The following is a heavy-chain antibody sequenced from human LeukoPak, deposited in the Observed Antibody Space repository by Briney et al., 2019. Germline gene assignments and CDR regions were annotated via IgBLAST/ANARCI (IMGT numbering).Heavy chain of an antibody. CDR1: GFTFSSYG. D-gene: IGHD3-22*01. Sequence: PGRSLRLSCAASGFTFSSYGMHWVRQAPGKGLEWVAVIWYDGSNKYYADSVKGRFPISRANSKTTLYLQMNSLRAEDPAVYYCAREIGSPYDSSGYLDYWGQGTLVTVSS. CDR2: IWYDGSNK. J-gene: IGHJ4*02. V-gene: IGHV3-33*01. CDR3: AREIGSPYDSSGYLDY.